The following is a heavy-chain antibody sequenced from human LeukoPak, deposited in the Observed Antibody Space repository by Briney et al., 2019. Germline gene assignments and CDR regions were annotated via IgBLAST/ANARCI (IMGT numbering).Heavy chain of an antibody. Sequence: ASVKVSCKASGGTFSSYAISWVRQAPGQGLEWMGWISAYNGNTNYAQKLQGRVTMTTDTSTSTAYMELRSLRSDDTAVYYCARVDYYGSGSYSDYYYGMDVWGQGTTVTVSS. V-gene: IGHV1-18*01. CDR3: ARVDYYGSGSYSDYYYGMDV. D-gene: IGHD3-10*01. J-gene: IGHJ6*02. CDR1: GGTFSSYA. CDR2: ISAYNGNT.